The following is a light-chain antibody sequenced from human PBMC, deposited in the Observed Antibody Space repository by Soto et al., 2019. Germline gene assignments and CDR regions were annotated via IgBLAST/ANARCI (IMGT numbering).Light chain of an antibody. V-gene: IGKV3-20*01. J-gene: IGKJ4*01. CDR1: QIFSSNY. Sequence: EIVLTQSPGTLSLSPGERATLSCRASQIFSSNYLAWYQQKPGQAPRLLIYGASRRATAIPDRFSGSGSGTDFTLTISRLEPGDFALYYCQYYGSPVTFGGGTRVEI. CDR3: QYYGSPVT. CDR2: GAS.